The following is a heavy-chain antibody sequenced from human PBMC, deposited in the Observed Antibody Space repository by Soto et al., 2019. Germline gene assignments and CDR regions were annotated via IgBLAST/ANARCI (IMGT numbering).Heavy chain of an antibody. CDR2: TYYRSKWYN. CDR1: GDSVSSNSAA. Sequence: PSQTLSLTCAISGDSVSSNSAAWNWIRQSPSRGLEWLGRTYYRSKWYNDYAVSVKSRITINPDTSKNQFSLQLNSVTPEDTAVYYCAREGPNSYSSSPNFDYWGQGTLVTVSS. CDR3: AREGPNSYSSSPNFDY. J-gene: IGHJ4*02. D-gene: IGHD6-6*01. V-gene: IGHV6-1*01.